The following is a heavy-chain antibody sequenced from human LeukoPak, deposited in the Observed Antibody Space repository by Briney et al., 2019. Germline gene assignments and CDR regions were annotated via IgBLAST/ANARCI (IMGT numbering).Heavy chain of an antibody. CDR3: ARGDDYGDYTGYY. V-gene: IGHV1-2*02. CDR1: GYTFTGYY. Sequence: GSVKVSCKTSGYTFTGYYIHWVRPAPGQGLGWMGWINPNSGGTNYAQKFQGRVTMTRNTSISTAYMELSRLRSDDTAVYYCARGDDYGDYTGYYWGQGTLVTVSS. CDR2: INPNSGGT. J-gene: IGHJ4*02. D-gene: IGHD4-17*01.